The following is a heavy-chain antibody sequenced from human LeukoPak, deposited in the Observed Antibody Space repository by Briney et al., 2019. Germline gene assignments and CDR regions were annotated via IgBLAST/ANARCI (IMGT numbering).Heavy chain of an antibody. V-gene: IGHV3-30*02. D-gene: IGHD3-10*01. CDR3: AKHGSGSYSPGYYYYMDV. CDR1: GFTFSSYG. CDR2: IRYDGSNK. Sequence: GRSLRLSCAASGFTFSSYGMHWVRQAPGKGLEWVAFIRYDGSNKYYADSVKGRFTISRDNSKNTLYLQMNSLRAEDTAVYYCAKHGSGSYSPGYYYYMDVWGKGTTVTISS. J-gene: IGHJ6*03.